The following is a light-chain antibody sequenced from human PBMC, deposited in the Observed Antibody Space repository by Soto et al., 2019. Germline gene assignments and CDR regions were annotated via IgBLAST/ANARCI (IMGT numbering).Light chain of an antibody. Sequence: QSVLTQPPSASGSPGQSVTISCTGTSSDVGGYNYVSWYQQHPGKAPKLMIYEVNNRPSGVPDRFSASKSGNTASLTISGLQAEDEADYYRSSYTSSSTYVFGTGTKVTVL. V-gene: IGLV2-14*01. J-gene: IGLJ1*01. CDR2: EVN. CDR3: SSYTSSSTYV. CDR1: SSDVGGYNY.